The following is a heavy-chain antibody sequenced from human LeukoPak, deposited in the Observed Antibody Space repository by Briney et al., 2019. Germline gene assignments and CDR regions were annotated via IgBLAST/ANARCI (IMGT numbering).Heavy chain of an antibody. CDR3: ARDAGSSWFYFDS. J-gene: IGHJ4*02. CDR2: IKQDESEK. V-gene: IGHV3-7*01. Sequence: GGSLRLSCAAAGFTFSNYWMSWVRQAPGKGLEGVANIKQDESEKNYVDSVKGRFTISRDNAKNSLFLQMNSLRAEDTAMYYCARDAGSSWFYFDSWGQGTLVTVSS. CDR1: GFTFSNYW. D-gene: IGHD6-13*01.